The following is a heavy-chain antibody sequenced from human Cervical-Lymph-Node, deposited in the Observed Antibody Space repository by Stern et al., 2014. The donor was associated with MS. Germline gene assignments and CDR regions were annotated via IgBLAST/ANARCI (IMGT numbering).Heavy chain of an antibody. Sequence: VQLVESGPGLVKPSQTLSLTCTVSGGTISSGDYYLRWVRQAPGQGLGWIGYIDYSGSTYYTPSLKSRVTISVDTSKNKFSLKLSSVTAADTAVYYCARGRRGSSSSFNYWGQGTLVTVSS. D-gene: IGHD6-6*01. CDR3: ARGRRGSSSSFNY. CDR1: GGTISSGDYY. CDR2: IDYSGST. V-gene: IGHV4-30-4*01. J-gene: IGHJ4*02.